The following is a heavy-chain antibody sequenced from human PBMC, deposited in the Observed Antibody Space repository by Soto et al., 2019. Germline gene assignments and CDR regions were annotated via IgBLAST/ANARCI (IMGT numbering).Heavy chain of an antibody. D-gene: IGHD2-15*01. V-gene: IGHV3-7*01. Sequence: GSLRLSCAASGVIFNSYWMNWVRQAPGKGLEWVANIKQDGSETYYADSVKGRFTISRDNSKNTLYLQMNSLRAEDTAVYYCAREAAVVVAHYDYWGQGTLVTVSS. CDR3: AREAAVVVAHYDY. CDR2: IKQDGSET. CDR1: GVIFNSYW. J-gene: IGHJ4*02.